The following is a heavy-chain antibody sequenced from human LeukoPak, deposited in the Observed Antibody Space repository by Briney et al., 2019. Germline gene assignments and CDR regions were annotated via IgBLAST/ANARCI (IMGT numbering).Heavy chain of an antibody. V-gene: IGHV4-59*08. Sequence: SETLSLTCTVSGGSISSYYWSWIRQPPGKGLEWIGYIYYSGSTNYNPSLKSRVTISVDTSKNQFSLKLSSVTAADTAVYYCARDSGSSAFDYWGQGTLVTVSS. CDR1: GGSISSYY. CDR2: IYYSGST. CDR3: ARDSGSSAFDY. J-gene: IGHJ4*02. D-gene: IGHD1-26*01.